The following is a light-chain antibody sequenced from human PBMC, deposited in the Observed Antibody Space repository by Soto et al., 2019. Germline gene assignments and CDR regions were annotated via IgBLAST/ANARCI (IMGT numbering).Light chain of an antibody. CDR3: QQFNNYPLT. CDR2: DAS. Sequence: AIQLNNSPSSLSASVEDRITITCRASQGISSALAWYQQKPGKAPKLLIYDASSLESGVPSRFSGSGSGTDFTLTISSLQPEDFVTYYCQQFNNYPLTFGGGTKVDI. V-gene: IGKV1D-13*01. CDR1: QGISSA. J-gene: IGKJ4*01.